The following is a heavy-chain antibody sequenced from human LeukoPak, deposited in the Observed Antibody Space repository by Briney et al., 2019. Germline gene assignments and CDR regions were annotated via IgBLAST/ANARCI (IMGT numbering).Heavy chain of an antibody. V-gene: IGHV4-4*07. CDR2: IYTSGST. CDR1: GGSISSYY. CDR3: ARQGSGNYLSPVNY. J-gene: IGHJ4*02. Sequence: PSETLSLTCTVSGGSISSYYGSWIRQPAGEGLEWIGRIYTSGSTNYTPSLKSRVTMSVATSKNQFSLKLSSVTAADTAVYYCARQGSGNYLSPVNYWGQGTLVTVSS. D-gene: IGHD1-26*01.